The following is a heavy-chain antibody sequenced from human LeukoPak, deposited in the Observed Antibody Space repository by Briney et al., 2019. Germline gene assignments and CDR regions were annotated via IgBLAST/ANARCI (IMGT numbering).Heavy chain of an antibody. CDR1: GFTFSSYS. Sequence: GGSLRLSCAASGFTFSSYSMNWVRQAPGKGLEWASSIISSSSYIYYADSVKGRFTISRDNAKNSLYLQMNSLRAEDTAVYYCARSILGYCSGGSCQKGGDYWGQGTLVTVSS. V-gene: IGHV3-21*01. CDR3: ARSILGYCSGGSCQKGGDY. D-gene: IGHD2-15*01. CDR2: IISSSSYI. J-gene: IGHJ4*02.